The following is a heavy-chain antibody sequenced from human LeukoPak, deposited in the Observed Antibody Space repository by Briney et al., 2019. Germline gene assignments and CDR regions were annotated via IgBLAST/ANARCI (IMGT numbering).Heavy chain of an antibody. CDR1: GGSISSGGYS. J-gene: IGHJ5*02. Sequence: PSQTLSLTCAVSGGSISSGGYSWSWIRQPPGTGLEWIGYIYHSGSTYYNPSLKSRVTISVDRSKNQFSLKLSSVTAADTAVYYCARTGYSSSWSQNNWFDPWGQGTLVTVSS. V-gene: IGHV4-30-2*01. D-gene: IGHD6-13*01. CDR3: ARTGYSSSWSQNNWFDP. CDR2: IYHSGST.